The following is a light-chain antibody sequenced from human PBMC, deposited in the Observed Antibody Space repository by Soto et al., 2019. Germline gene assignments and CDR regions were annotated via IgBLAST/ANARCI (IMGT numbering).Light chain of an antibody. Sequence: LTQPHSVSESPGKTVTISCTRSSGSIASNYVQWYQQRPGSAPTTVIYEDNQRPSGVPDRFSGSIDSSSNSASLTISGLKTEDEADYYCQSYDSSNSWVFGGGTKVTVL. CDR1: SGSIASNY. V-gene: IGLV6-57*04. J-gene: IGLJ3*02. CDR3: QSYDSSNSWV. CDR2: EDN.